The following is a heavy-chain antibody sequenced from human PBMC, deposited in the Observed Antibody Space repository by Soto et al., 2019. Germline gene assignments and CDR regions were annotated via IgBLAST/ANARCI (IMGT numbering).Heavy chain of an antibody. D-gene: IGHD6-19*01. Sequence: QVQLVQSGAEMKKPGSSVKVSCKASGGTFSSYAISWVRQAPGQGLEWMGGIIPIFGTANYAQKFQGRVTITADESTSTAYMELSSLRSEDTSVYYSARDASERGAVVRPTGAYYFDYWGQGTLVTVSS. CDR2: IIPIFGTA. V-gene: IGHV1-69*01. CDR3: ARDASERGAVVRPTGAYYFDY. CDR1: GGTFSSYA. J-gene: IGHJ4*02.